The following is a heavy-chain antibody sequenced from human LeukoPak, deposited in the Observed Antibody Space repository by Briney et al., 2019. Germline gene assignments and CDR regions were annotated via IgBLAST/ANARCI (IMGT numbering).Heavy chain of an antibody. Sequence: GGSLRLSCAASGFTFSGSAMHWVRQASGKGLEWVGRIRSKANSYATAYAASVKGRFTISRDDSKNTAYLQMNSLRAEDTAVYYCARPASYDSSGYYYPIYYYYYMDVWGKGTTVTVSS. V-gene: IGHV3-73*01. J-gene: IGHJ6*03. CDR1: GFTFSGSA. CDR3: ARPASYDSSGYYYPIYYYYYMDV. D-gene: IGHD3-22*01. CDR2: IRSKANSYAT.